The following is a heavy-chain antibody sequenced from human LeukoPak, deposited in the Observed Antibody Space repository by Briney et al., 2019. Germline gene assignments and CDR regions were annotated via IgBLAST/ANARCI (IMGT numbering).Heavy chain of an antibody. CDR1: GFTFSSYG. V-gene: IGHV3-30*02. CDR2: IRYDGSNK. Sequence: GGSLRLSCAASGFTFSSYGMHWVRQAPGKGLEWVAFIRYDGSNKYYADSVKGRFTISRDNSKNTLYLQMNSLRAEDTAVYYCAKSSYPTKLESLEYFQHWGQGTLVTVSS. D-gene: IGHD1-26*01. CDR3: AKSSYPTKLESLEYFQH. J-gene: IGHJ1*01.